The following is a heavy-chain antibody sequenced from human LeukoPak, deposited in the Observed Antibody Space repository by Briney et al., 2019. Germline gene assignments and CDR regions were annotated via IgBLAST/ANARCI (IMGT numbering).Heavy chain of an antibody. V-gene: IGHV3-30-3*01. J-gene: IGHJ4*02. Sequence: GGSLRLSCAASGFTFSSYAMHWVRQAPGKGLEWVAVISYDGSNKYYADSVKGRFTISRDNSKNTLYLQMNSLRAEDTAVYYCARSRGDSGGGYYYCFDYWGQGTLVTVSS. CDR1: GFTFSSYA. D-gene: IGHD3-22*01. CDR3: ARSRGDSGGGYYYCFDY. CDR2: ISYDGSNK.